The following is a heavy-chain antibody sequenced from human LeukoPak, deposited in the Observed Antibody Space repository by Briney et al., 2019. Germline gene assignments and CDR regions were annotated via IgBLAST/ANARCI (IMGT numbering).Heavy chain of an antibody. CDR2: IIPILGIA. V-gene: IGHV1-69*02. CDR3: ARYYYDSSGYYPTHFDY. CDR1: GYTFTSYY. J-gene: IGHJ4*02. D-gene: IGHD3-22*01. Sequence: ASVKVSCKASGYTFTSYYMHWVRQAPGQGLEWMGRIIPILGIANYAQKFQGRVTITADKSTSTAYMELSSLRSEDTAVYYCARYYYDSSGYYPTHFDYWGQGTLVTVSS.